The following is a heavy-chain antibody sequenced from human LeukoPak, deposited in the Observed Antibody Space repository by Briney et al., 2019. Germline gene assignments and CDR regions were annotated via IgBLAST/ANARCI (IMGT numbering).Heavy chain of an antibody. CDR3: ARGRSTGWGFDC. CDR1: GGSISSYY. D-gene: IGHD6-19*01. CDR2: IHASGST. V-gene: IGHV4-4*07. J-gene: IGHJ4*02. Sequence: SETLPLTCTVSGGSISSYYWSWIRQSAGRGLEWIGRIHASGSTNYNPSLKSRVTMSVDTSKNEFSLKVSSATAADTAVYYCARGRSTGWGFDCWGQGTLVTVSS.